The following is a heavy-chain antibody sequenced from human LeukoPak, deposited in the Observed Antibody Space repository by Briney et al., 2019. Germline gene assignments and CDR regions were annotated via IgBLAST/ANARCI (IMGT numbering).Heavy chain of an antibody. J-gene: IGHJ2*01. CDR1: GYTFTSYG. CDR2: ISAYNGNT. Sequence: GASVTVSCKHSGYTFTSYGISWVRQAPGQGIEWMGWISAYNGNTNYAQKFQGRVTMTTDTSTSTAYMELRSLRSDDTAVYYCARDLDWVFDLWGRGTLVTVSS. CDR3: ARDLDWVFDL. D-gene: IGHD3-9*01. V-gene: IGHV1-18*01.